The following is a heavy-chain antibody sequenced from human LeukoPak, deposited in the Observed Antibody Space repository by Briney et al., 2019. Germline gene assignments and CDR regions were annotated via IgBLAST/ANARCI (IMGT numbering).Heavy chain of an antibody. V-gene: IGHV5-51*01. D-gene: IGHD3-10*01. J-gene: IGHJ4*02. CDR3: ARTRGSGSYQDYFGC. Sequence: GESLKIPCKGSGYSFTSYWIGWVRQMPGKGLEWMGIIYPGDSDTRYSPSFQGQVTISADKSISTAYLQWSSLKASDTAMYYCARTRGSGSYQDYFGCWGQGTLVTVSS. CDR2: IYPGDSDT. CDR1: GYSFTSYW.